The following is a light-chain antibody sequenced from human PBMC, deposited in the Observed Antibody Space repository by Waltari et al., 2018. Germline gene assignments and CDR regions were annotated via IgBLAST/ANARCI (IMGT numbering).Light chain of an antibody. V-gene: IGKV1-5*03. Sequence: IQMTQSPSTLLVSVGDRVIFSCPASQSFGKWLAWYQQKPVKAPKLLIDKASNLESGVPSRCSGSGAGTECTRTISSLQPEDVSTYYCQQYNSYSLLSFGGGTKVEIK. CDR1: QSFGKW. CDR2: KAS. CDR3: QQYNSYSLLS. J-gene: IGKJ4*02.